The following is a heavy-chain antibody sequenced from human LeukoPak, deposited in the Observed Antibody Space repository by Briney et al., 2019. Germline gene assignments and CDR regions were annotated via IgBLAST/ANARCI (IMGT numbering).Heavy chain of an antibody. V-gene: IGHV3-23*01. CDR2: ISGSGGST. Sequence: GGSLRLSCAASGFTFSSYGMHWVRQAPGKGLEWVSAISGSGGSTYYADSVKGRFTISRDNSKNTLYLQMNSLRAEDTAVYYCAKDRGTVDAFDIWGQGTMVTVSS. J-gene: IGHJ3*02. CDR1: GFTFSSYG. D-gene: IGHD3-16*01. CDR3: AKDRGTVDAFDI.